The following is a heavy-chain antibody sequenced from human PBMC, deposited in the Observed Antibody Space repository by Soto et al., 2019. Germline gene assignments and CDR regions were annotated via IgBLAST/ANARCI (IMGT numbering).Heavy chain of an antibody. D-gene: IGHD5-12*01. CDR1: GGSIISGGYY. CDR3: ARVETGRDGYNYDY. CDR2: IYYSGST. Sequence: SETLSLTCTVSGGSIISGGYYFSCIRQHPWKGLELIGYIYYSGSTYYNPSLKSRVTISVDTSKNQFSLKLSSVTAADTAVYYCARVETGRDGYNYDYWGQGTLVTVSS. V-gene: IGHV4-31*03. J-gene: IGHJ4*02.